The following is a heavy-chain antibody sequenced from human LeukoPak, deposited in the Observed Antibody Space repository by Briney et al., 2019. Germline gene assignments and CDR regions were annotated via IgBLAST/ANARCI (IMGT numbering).Heavy chain of an antibody. CDR2: IYYSGST. Sequence: SETLSLTCTVSGGSISSYYWSWIRQPPGKGLEWIGYIYYSGSTNYNPSLKSRVTISVDTSKNQFSLKLSSVTAADTAVYYCARDRGAAAGPIDYWGQGTLVTVSS. CDR1: GGSISSYY. J-gene: IGHJ4*02. CDR3: ARDRGAAAGPIDY. D-gene: IGHD6-13*01. V-gene: IGHV4-59*12.